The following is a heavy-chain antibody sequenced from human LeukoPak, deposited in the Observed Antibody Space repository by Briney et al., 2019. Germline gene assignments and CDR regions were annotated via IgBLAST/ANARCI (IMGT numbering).Heavy chain of an antibody. D-gene: IGHD3-22*01. CDR2: ISYDGSNK. Sequence: GGSLRLSCAASGFTFSSYAMHWGRQAPGKGLEWGAVISYDGSNKYYADSVKGRFTISRENSKTTLYLQMNSLRAEETAVYYCARGGYYDRIPQGAFDIWGQGEMVTVSS. CDR3: ARGGYYDRIPQGAFDI. J-gene: IGHJ3*02. CDR1: GFTFSSYA. V-gene: IGHV3-30-3*01.